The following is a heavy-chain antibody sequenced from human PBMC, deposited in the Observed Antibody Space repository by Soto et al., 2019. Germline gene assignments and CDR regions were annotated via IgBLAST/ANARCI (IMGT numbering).Heavy chain of an antibody. J-gene: IGHJ6*02. CDR3: GRDAVTKRDFYYYGMDV. D-gene: IGHD4-4*01. Sequence: SETLSLTCTVSGGSIKNSGYYWSWIRQHPEKGLEWIGYISYSGSTVYAMSLKSRVTMSVDTSKNQFSLNLTSVTAVDTVVYYCGRDAVTKRDFYYYGMDVWGRGTTVTVSS. V-gene: IGHV4-31*03. CDR1: GGSIKNSGYY. CDR2: ISYSGST.